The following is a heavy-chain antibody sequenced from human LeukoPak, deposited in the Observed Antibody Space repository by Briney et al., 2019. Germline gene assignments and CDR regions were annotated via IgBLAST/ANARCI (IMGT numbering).Heavy chain of an antibody. Sequence: SRGSLRLSCAASGFTFSTYEVNWVRQAPGKGLEWVSYISGSGYPIYYADSVKGRFTISRDNAKNSLYLQMNSLRAEDTAIYYCARVRGLEWLLKHLDSWGQGTLVTVSS. V-gene: IGHV3-48*03. J-gene: IGHJ4*02. CDR3: ARVRGLEWLLKHLDS. CDR1: GFTFSTYE. D-gene: IGHD3-3*01. CDR2: ISGSGYPI.